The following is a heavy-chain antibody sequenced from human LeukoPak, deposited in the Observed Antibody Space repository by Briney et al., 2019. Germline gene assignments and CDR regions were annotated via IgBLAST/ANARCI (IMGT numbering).Heavy chain of an antibody. Sequence: SETLSLTCTVSGDSINNNNYYWSWIRQPPGKGLEWIGYIYYSGSTNYNPSLKSRVTISVDTSKNQFSLKLSSVTAADTAVYYCARSEYYDSSFQHWGQGTLVTVSS. V-gene: IGHV4-61*01. CDR1: GDSINNNNYY. CDR2: IYYSGST. CDR3: ARSEYYDSSFQH. D-gene: IGHD3-22*01. J-gene: IGHJ1*01.